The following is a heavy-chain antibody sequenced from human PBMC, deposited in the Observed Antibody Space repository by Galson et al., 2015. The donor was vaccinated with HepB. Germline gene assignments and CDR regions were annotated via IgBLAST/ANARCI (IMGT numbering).Heavy chain of an antibody. CDR1: GFTFSSYA. Sequence: SLRLSCAASGFTFSSYAMHWVRQAPGKGLEWVAVISYDGSNKYYADSVKGRFTISRDNSKNTLYLQMNSLRAEDTAVYYCAKGEWLRLSGLDYWGQGTLVTVSS. CDR2: ISYDGSNK. CDR3: AKGEWLRLSGLDY. J-gene: IGHJ4*02. V-gene: IGHV3-30*04. D-gene: IGHD5-12*01.